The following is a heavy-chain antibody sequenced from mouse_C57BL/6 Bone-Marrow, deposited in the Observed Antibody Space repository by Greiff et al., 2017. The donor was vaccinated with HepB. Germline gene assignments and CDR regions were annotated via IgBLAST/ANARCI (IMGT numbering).Heavy chain of an antibody. CDR1: GFSLSTFGMG. Sequence: QVTLKVSGPGILQPSQTLSLTCSFSGFSLSTFGMGVGWIRQPSGHGLEWLAHIWWDDDTYYNPALKSRLTISKETSKNHVFLKIANVDTADTATYYCARIQYYYGSSYGYAMDYWGQGTSVTVSS. J-gene: IGHJ4*01. CDR3: ARIQYYYGSSYGYAMDY. CDR2: IWWDDDT. D-gene: IGHD1-1*01. V-gene: IGHV8-8*01.